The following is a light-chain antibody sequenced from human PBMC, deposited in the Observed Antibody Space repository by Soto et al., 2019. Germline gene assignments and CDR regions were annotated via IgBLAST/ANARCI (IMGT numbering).Light chain of an antibody. J-gene: IGLJ2*01. V-gene: IGLV2-8*01. CDR2: GVS. CDR1: SSDVGGYNY. CDR3: SSYAGRNNLL. Sequence: QSVLTQPPSASGSPGQSVTISCTGTSSDVGGYNYVSWYQQHPGKAPKLMIYGVSKRPSGVPDRFSGSKSGNTASLTVSGLQAEDEADYSCSSYAGRNNLLFGGGTKVTVL.